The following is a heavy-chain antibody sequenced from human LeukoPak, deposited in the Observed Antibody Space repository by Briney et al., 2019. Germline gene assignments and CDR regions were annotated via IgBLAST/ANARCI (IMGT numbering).Heavy chain of an antibody. J-gene: IGHJ6*02. V-gene: IGHV3-23*01. Sequence: GGSLRVSCAASGFTFSNFGMSWVRQAPGNGLEWVSAISDGGGTYYADTVKGRFTISRDNSKNTLYLQMSSLRAEDTAVYYCATGGGRYGGMDVWGQGTTVTVSS. CDR2: ISDGGGT. D-gene: IGHD2-15*01. CDR3: ATGGGRYGGMDV. CDR1: GFTFSNFG.